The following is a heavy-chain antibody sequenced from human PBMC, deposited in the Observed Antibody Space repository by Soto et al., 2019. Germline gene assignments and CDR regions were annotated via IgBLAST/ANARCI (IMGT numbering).Heavy chain of an antibody. CDR3: ARPASGSSWTWVGKDWFDP. Sequence: SETLSLTCTVSGGSISSSSYYWGWLRQPPGKGLEWIGCIYYSGSTYYNPSLKSRVTISVDTSKNQFSLKLSSVTAADTAVYYCARPASGSSWTWVGKDWFDPWGQGTLVTVSS. D-gene: IGHD6-13*01. CDR2: IYYSGST. CDR1: GGSISSSSYY. J-gene: IGHJ5*02. V-gene: IGHV4-39*01.